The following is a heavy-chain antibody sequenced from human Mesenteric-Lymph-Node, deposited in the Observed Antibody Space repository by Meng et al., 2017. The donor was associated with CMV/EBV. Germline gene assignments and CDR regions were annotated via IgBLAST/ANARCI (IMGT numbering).Heavy chain of an antibody. CDR1: GYTFTSYD. D-gene: IGHD3-22*01. Sequence: ASVKVSCKASGYTFTSYDINWARQATGQGLEWMGWMNPNSGNTGYAQKFQGRVTITRNTSISTAYMELSSLRSEDTAVYYCARAEYYYDSSGYRADYWFDPWGQGTLVTVSS. CDR2: MNPNSGNT. CDR3: ARAEYYYDSSGYRADYWFDP. J-gene: IGHJ5*02. V-gene: IGHV1-8*03.